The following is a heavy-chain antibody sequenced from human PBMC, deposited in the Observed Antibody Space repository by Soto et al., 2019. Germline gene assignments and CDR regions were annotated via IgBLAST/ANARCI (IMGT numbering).Heavy chain of an antibody. V-gene: IGHV4-39*01. Sequence: XETLSRTGGVAGGSVSSRNYYWAWIRQPRGKGLEWIGSLFYSGLTYYNPSLKSRVTLSVDTSKNQFSVRLNSVTAADTAVYYCAPLSVSLSGPHGIHVWRQQSTVT. CDR1: GGSVSSRNYY. D-gene: IGHD2-15*01. CDR2: LFYSGLT. CDR3: APLSVSLSGPHGIHV. J-gene: IGHJ6*02.